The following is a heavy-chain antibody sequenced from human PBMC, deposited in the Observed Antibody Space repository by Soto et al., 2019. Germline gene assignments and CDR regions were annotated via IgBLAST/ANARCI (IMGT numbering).Heavy chain of an antibody. D-gene: IGHD5-12*01. CDR3: ARQYYSGHTPLYFDY. CDR1: GGSISSSSYY. Sequence: SETLSLTCTVSGGSISSSSYYWGWIRQPPGKGLEWIGSIYYSGSTYYNPSLKSRVTISVDTSKNQFSLKLSSVTAADTAVYYCARQYYSGHTPLYFDYWGQGTLVTVSS. CDR2: IYYSGST. V-gene: IGHV4-39*01. J-gene: IGHJ4*02.